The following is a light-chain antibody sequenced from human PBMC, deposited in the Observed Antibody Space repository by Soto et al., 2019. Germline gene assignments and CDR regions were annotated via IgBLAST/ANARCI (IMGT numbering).Light chain of an antibody. V-gene: IGLV3-21*02. CDR1: NIGTKG. CDR3: QVWDSGSAPFV. Sequence: SSILTQPPSVSVAPGQTATITCGGYNIGTKGVHWYQQRPGQAPVLVVSDDSDRASGIPERFSGSNSGNMATLTISRAEAGDEADYYCQVWDSGSAPFVFGPGTKLTVL. CDR2: DDS. J-gene: IGLJ1*01.